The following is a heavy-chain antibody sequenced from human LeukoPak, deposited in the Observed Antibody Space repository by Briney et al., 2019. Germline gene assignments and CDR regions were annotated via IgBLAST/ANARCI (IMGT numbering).Heavy chain of an antibody. V-gene: IGHV4-38-2*02. CDR1: GYSISSGYY. Sequence: SETLSLTCTVSGYSISSGYYWGWIRQPPGKGLEWIGSIYHSGSTYYNPSLKSRVTISVDTSKNQFSLKLSSVTAADTAVYYCARVGWGLDRFDYWGQGTLVTVSS. J-gene: IGHJ4*02. CDR2: IYHSGST. CDR3: ARVGWGLDRFDY. D-gene: IGHD1-26*01.